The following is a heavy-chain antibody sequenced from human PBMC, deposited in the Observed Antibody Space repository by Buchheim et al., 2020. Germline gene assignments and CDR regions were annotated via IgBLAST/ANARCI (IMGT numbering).Heavy chain of an antibody. V-gene: IGHV4-34*01. CDR2: ITYSGST. J-gene: IGHJ4*02. Sequence: QVQLQESGPGLVKPSETLSLTCAVYGGSFSGYFWSWIRQPAGKGLEWIGEITYSGSTNYNPSLKSRLSISVDTSKNQFSLEVSSVTAADTAVYYCARGHPLEGSGYFFEYWGQGTL. CDR3: ARGHPLEGSGYFFEY. CDR1: GGSFSGYF. D-gene: IGHD6-19*01.